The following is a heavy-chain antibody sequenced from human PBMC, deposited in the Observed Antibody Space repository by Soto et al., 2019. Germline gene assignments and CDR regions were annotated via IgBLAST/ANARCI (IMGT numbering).Heavy chain of an antibody. CDR2: ISGGGGST. V-gene: IGHV3-23*01. CDR1: GFTFSHYA. Sequence: GGSLRLSCATSGFTFSHYAMSWVRQAPGKGLEWVAGISGGGGSTYYADSVKGRFTISRDNSKNTLFLQMNSLRAEDSAVYYCARDQGGQSGNFIFDHWGQGALVTVSS. D-gene: IGHD1-26*01. J-gene: IGHJ4*02. CDR3: ARDQGGQSGNFIFDH.